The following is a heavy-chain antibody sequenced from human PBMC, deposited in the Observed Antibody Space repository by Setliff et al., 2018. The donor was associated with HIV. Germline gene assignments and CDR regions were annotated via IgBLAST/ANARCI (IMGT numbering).Heavy chain of an antibody. V-gene: IGHV4-61*01. D-gene: IGHD4-17*01. CDR1: GGSAGSGSYY. Sequence: SETLSLTCSVSGGSAGSGSYYWSWIRQSPGKGLEWLGYIYYSGSTTYNPSLRSRVTISIDTSKNQFSLNLRSVNAADTAVYYCARDPPGYGDYKDYWGQGKLVTVSS. J-gene: IGHJ4*02. CDR3: ARDPPGYGDYKDY. CDR2: IYYSGST.